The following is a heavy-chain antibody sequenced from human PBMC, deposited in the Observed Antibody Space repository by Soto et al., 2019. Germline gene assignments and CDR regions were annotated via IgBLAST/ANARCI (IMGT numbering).Heavy chain of an antibody. CDR2: IYYSGST. CDR1: GGSISSYY. J-gene: IGHJ4*02. Sequence: SETLSLTCTVSGGSISSYYWGWIRQPPGKGLEWIGYIYYSGSTNYNPSLKSRVTISVDTSKNQFSLKLSSVTAADTAVYYCARFPRGYSYGNFDYWGKGTLVTVSS. CDR3: ARFPRGYSYGNFDY. D-gene: IGHD5-18*01. V-gene: IGHV4-59*01.